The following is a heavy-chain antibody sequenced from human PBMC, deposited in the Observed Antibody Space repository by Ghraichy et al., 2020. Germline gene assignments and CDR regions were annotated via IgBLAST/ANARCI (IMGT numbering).Heavy chain of an antibody. Sequence: SETLSLTCTVSGGSISSYYWSWIRQPPGKGLEWIGYIYYSGSTNYNPSLKSRVTISVDTSKNQFSLKLSSVTAADTAVYYCARDQPNYDFWSGYPNNALHAFDIWGQGKMVTVSS. CDR3: ARDQPNYDFWSGYPNNALHAFDI. J-gene: IGHJ3*02. CDR2: IYYSGST. V-gene: IGHV4-59*01. D-gene: IGHD3-3*01. CDR1: GGSISSYY.